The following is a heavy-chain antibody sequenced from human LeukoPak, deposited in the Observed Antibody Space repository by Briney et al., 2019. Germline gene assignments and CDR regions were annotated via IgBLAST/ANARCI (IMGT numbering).Heavy chain of an antibody. CDR2: IRPNSGGT. CDR3: ARDLVVGATNDY. J-gene: IGHJ4*02. V-gene: IGHV1-2*02. D-gene: IGHD1-26*01. Sequence: ASVKVSCKASGYTFTSYGISWVRQAPGQGLEWMGWIRPNSGGTNYTQKFQGRVTMTRDTSINTAYMELSRLTSDDTAVYYCARDLVVGATNDYWGQGTLVTVSS. CDR1: GYTFTSYG.